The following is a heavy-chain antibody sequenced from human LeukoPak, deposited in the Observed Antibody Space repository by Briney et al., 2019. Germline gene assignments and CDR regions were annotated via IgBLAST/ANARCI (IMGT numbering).Heavy chain of an antibody. J-gene: IGHJ4*02. V-gene: IGHV3-48*04. CDR2: ITNSSSTI. CDR1: GFTFSTYS. D-gene: IGHD3-22*01. Sequence: AGGSLRLSCAASGFTFSTYSMNWVRQAPGKGLEWVSYITNSSSTIYYADSVRGRFTISRDNAKNSLFLRMNSLRAEDTAVYYCARADSSGYYSWEPLDDYWGQGTLVTVSS. CDR3: ARADSSGYYSWEPLDDY.